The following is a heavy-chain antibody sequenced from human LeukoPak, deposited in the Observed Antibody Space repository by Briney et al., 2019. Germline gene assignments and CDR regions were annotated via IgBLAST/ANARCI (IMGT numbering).Heavy chain of an antibody. V-gene: IGHV4-4*07. CDR3: AKVSSTLVLNPFDY. D-gene: IGHD6-13*01. Sequence: SETLSLTCTVSGGSISSYYWSWIRQPAGKGLEWIGRIYTSGSTNYNPSLKSRVTMSVDTSKNQFSLKLSSVTAADTAVYYCAKVSSTLVLNPFDYWGQGTLVTVSS. CDR2: IYTSGST. CDR1: GGSISSYY. J-gene: IGHJ4*02.